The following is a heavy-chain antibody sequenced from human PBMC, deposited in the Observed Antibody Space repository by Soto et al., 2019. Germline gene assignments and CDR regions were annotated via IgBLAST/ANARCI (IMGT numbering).Heavy chain of an antibody. J-gene: IGHJ6*02. CDR2: IIPIFGTA. V-gene: IGHV1-69*12. Sequence: QVQLVQSGAEVKKPGSSVKVSCKASGGTFSSYAISWVRQAPGQGLEWMGGIIPIFGTADYAQKFQGSVTITAGESTSTAYMELSSLRSEDTAVYYCAVTMTNYYYYGMDVWGQGTTVTVSS. CDR3: AVTMTNYYYYGMDV. CDR1: GGTFSSYA. D-gene: IGHD3-22*01.